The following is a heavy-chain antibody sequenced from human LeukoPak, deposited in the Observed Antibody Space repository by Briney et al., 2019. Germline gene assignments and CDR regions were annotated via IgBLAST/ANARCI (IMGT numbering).Heavy chain of an antibody. J-gene: IGHJ4*02. CDR1: GFTFSNAW. Sequence: PGGSLRLSCAASGFTFSNAWMSWVRQAPGKGLEWVSYISSSGSTIYYADSVKGRFTISRDNAKNSLYLQMNSLRAEDTAVYYCASVMWNKSYWGRGTLVTVSS. CDR2: ISSSGSTI. V-gene: IGHV3-11*04. D-gene: IGHD1/OR15-1a*01. CDR3: ASVMWNKSY.